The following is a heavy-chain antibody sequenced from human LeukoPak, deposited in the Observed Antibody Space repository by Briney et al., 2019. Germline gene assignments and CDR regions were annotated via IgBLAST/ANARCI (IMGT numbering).Heavy chain of an antibody. V-gene: IGHV3-23*01. CDR1: GITFSSHA. CDR3: AKIRRDSSGGYGTYFDY. J-gene: IGHJ4*02. D-gene: IGHD6-19*01. CDR2: ISGSGGST. Sequence: PGGSLRFSCAASGITFSSHAMSWVRQTPGKGLEWVSSISGSGGSTYYADSVKGRFTISRDNSKNTLYLQMNNLRAEDTALYYCAKIRRDSSGGYGTYFDYWGQGTLVTVSS.